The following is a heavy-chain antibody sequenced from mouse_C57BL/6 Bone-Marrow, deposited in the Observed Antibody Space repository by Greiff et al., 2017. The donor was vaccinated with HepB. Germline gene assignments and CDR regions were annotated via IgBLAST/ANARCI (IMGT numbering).Heavy chain of an antibody. V-gene: IGHV1-26*01. CDR3: ARRGAYYGSSPYWYFDV. D-gene: IGHD1-1*01. J-gene: IGHJ1*03. CDR2: INPNNGGT. CDR1: GYTFTDYY. Sequence: EVQLQQSGPELVKPGASVKISCKASGYTFTDYYMNWVKQSHGKSLEWIGDINPNNGGTSYNQKFKGKATLTVDKSSSTAYMELRSLTSEDSAVYYCARRGAYYGSSPYWYFDVWGTGTTVTVSS.